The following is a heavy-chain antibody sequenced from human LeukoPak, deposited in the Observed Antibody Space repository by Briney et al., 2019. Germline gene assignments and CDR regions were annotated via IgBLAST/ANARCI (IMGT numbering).Heavy chain of an antibody. D-gene: IGHD3-10*01. V-gene: IGHV3-66*01. CDR3: ARGAYGSGSYGENWFDP. CDR2: IFIVGST. Sequence: PGGSLRLSCAASGFTFSSYGMPWVRQAPGKGLDWVSVIFIVGSTYYADSVKGRLTISRDNSKNALHLQMNSLRAEDTAVYYCARGAYGSGSYGENWFDPGGQGPGVTVSS. CDR1: GFTFSSYG. J-gene: IGHJ5*02.